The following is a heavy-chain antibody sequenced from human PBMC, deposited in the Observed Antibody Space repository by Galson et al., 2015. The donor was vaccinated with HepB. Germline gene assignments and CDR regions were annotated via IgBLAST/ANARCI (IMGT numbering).Heavy chain of an antibody. CDR1: GFTFSSYG. CDR2: ISYDGSNK. CDR3: AKDQSGRYCSSTSCYYYYYGMDV. Sequence: SLRLSCAASGFTFSSYGMHWVRQAPGKGLEWVAVISYDGSNKYYADSVKGRFTISRDNSKNTLYLQMNSLRAEDTAVYYCAKDQSGRYCSSTSCYYYYYGMDVWGQGTTVTVSS. V-gene: IGHV3-30*18. J-gene: IGHJ6*02. D-gene: IGHD2-2*01.